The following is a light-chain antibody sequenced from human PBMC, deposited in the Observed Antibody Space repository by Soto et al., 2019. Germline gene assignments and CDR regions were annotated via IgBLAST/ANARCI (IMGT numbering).Light chain of an antibody. CDR1: QSVSSN. CDR3: QPYNNWPPWT. Sequence: EIVMTQSPATLSVSPGERATLSCRASQSVSSNLAWYQQKPGQAPRLLIYGASTRATGIPARFSGSGSGTEFTLTIRSLQSEDFAVYYCQPYNNWPPWTFGQGTKLEIK. V-gene: IGKV3-15*01. CDR2: GAS. J-gene: IGKJ2*02.